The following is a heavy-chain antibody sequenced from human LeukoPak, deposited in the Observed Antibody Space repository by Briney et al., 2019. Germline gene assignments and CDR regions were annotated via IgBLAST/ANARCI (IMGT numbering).Heavy chain of an antibody. J-gene: IGHJ5*02. V-gene: IGHV4-34*01. CDR2: INHSGST. Sequence: SETLSLTCAVYGGSFSGYYWSWIRQPPGKGLEWIGEINHSGSTNYNPSLKSRVTISVDTSKNQCSLKLSSVTAADTAVYYCALRVTMVRGVIRNWFDPWGQGTLVTVSS. CDR3: ALRVTMVRGVIRNWFDP. D-gene: IGHD3-10*01. CDR1: GGSFSGYY.